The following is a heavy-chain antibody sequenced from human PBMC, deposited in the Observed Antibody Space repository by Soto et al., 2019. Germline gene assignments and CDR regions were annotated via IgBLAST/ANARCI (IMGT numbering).Heavy chain of an antibody. D-gene: IGHD3-16*01. CDR1: GGSISSYY. V-gene: IGHV4-59*08. CDR3: ARAGGVALYYYYGMDV. Sequence: SETLSLTCTVSGGSISSYYWSWIRQPPGKGLEWIGYIYYSGSTNYNPSLKSRITISVDTSKNQFSLKVSSVTAADTAVYYCARAGGVALYYYYGMDVWGQGTTVTVSS. CDR2: IYYSGST. J-gene: IGHJ6*02.